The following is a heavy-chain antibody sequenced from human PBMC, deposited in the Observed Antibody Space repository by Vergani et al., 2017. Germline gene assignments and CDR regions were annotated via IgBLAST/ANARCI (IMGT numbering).Heavy chain of an antibody. CDR1: GFRVTTYY. CDR3: TRSECSGTTCYGHDFDL. CDR2: IKSDGRT. J-gene: IGHJ4*01. Sequence: VELLESGGGLAQPGGSLRVSCSASGFRVTTYYMSWVRQAPGKGLEWVSVIKSDGRTSYAESVRGRFTISRDTSRNAVYLQMNILRVEDTGVYYCTRSECSGTTCYGHDFDLWGNGIRVTVSS. D-gene: IGHD2-15*01. V-gene: IGHV3-66*02.